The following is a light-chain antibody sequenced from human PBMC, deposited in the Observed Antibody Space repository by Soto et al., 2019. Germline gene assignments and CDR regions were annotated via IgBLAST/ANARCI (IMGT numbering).Light chain of an antibody. Sequence: EIVMTQSPATLSVSPGERATLSCRASQSISDNLAWYQQKPGQAPRLLIHGASTRATAVPARFSGSGSGTEFTLTMSSLQSEDFAVYYCQQYNNWPLTFGPGTKVD. CDR1: QSISDN. V-gene: IGKV3-15*01. CDR2: GAS. CDR3: QQYNNWPLT. J-gene: IGKJ3*01.